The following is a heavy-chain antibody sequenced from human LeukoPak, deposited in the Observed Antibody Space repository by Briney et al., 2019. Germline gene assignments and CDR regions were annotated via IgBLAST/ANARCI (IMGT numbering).Heavy chain of an antibody. J-gene: IGHJ3*02. CDR3: ARDFGQIGAYSHPTGGAFDI. D-gene: IGHD5-18*01. V-gene: IGHV4-30-2*01. CDR2: IYHSGST. Sequence: SETLSLTCTVSGGSISSGGYYWSWIRQPPGKGLEWIGYIYHSGSTYYNPSLKSRVTISVDRSKNQFSLKLSSVTAADTAVYYCARDFGQIGAYSHPTGGAFDIWGQGTMVTVSS. CDR1: GGSISSGGYY.